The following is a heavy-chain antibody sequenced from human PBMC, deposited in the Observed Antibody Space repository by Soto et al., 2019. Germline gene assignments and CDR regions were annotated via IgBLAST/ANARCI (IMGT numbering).Heavy chain of an antibody. CDR2: IYHSGST. J-gene: IGHJ5*02. Sequence: SETLSLTCAVSGGSISSGGYSWRWIRQPPGKGLEWIGYIYHSGSTYYNPSLKSRVTVSVDTSKNQFSLKLSSVPAADTAVYYCARHPSNFWFDPWGQGTLVTVSS. CDR1: GGSISSGGYS. V-gene: IGHV4-30-2*03. CDR3: ARHPSNFWFDP. D-gene: IGHD4-4*01.